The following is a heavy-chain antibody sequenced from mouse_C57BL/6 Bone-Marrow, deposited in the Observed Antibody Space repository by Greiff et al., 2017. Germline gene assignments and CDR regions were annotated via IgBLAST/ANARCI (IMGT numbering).Heavy chain of an antibody. D-gene: IGHD1-1*01. CDR1: GYTFTSYW. CDR3: ARRDNGSSYFDY. J-gene: IGHJ2*01. Sequence: QVQLQQPGAELVMPGASVKLSCKASGYTFTSYWMHWVKQRPGQGLEWIGEIDPSDSYTNYNQKFKGKSTLTVDKSSSTAYMQLSSLTSEDSAVYYCARRDNGSSYFDYLGQGTTLTVSS. V-gene: IGHV1-69*01. CDR2: IDPSDSYT.